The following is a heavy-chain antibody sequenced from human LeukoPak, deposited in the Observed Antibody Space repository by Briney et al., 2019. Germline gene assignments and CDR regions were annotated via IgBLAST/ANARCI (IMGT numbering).Heavy chain of an antibody. CDR1: GGSISSSSYY. CDR3: ARRSDYSAFDI. D-gene: IGHD4-17*01. CDR2: IYYSGST. Sequence: SETLSLTCTVSGGSISSSSYYWGWIRQPPGKGLEWIGSIYYSGSTYYNPSLKSRVTISVDTSKNQFSLKLSSVTAADTAVYYCARRSDYSAFDIWGQGTMVTVSS. V-gene: IGHV4-39*07. J-gene: IGHJ3*02.